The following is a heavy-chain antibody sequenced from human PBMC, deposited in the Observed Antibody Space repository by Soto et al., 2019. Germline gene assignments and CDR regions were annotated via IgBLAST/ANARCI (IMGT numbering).Heavy chain of an antibody. CDR3: ASGLHPLHVGY. V-gene: IGHV4-59*11. D-gene: IGHD4-4*01. CDR1: GVSFSSHS. J-gene: IGHJ4*02. Sequence: PSETLSLTCTVSGVSFSSHSCNLIGKLPRKGPEWIGGSHCGGMTDCRPSSKGRVNISVDTSEKIFSLRLTAVATADTAVYYCASGLHPLHVGYWGQGLMVT. CDR2: SHCGGMT.